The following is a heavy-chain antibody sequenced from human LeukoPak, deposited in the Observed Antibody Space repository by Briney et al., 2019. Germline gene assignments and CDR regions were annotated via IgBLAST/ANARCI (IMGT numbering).Heavy chain of an antibody. D-gene: IGHD2-15*01. CDR1: GFSFTNYW. V-gene: IGHV5-51*01. CDR3: ARRYCSGGSCYANFDY. CDR2: IYPDDSDT. J-gene: IGHJ4*02. Sequence: GESLKISCKGSGFSFTNYWIGWVRQMPGKGLEWKGIIYPDDSDTRYSPSFQGQVTISADKSISTAYLQWSSLKASDTAVYYCARRYCSGGSCYANFDYWGQGTLVTVSS.